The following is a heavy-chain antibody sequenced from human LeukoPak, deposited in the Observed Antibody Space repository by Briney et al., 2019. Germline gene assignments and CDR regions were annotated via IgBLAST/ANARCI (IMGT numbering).Heavy chain of an antibody. J-gene: IGHJ2*01. V-gene: IGHV4-61*05. CDR1: GGSISSSSYY. CDR3: ARLGYNSGWSFYWYIEL. Sequence: SETLSLTCTVSGGSISSSSYYWSWIRQPPGKGLEWIGYIYYSGSTDYNPSLRSRVTFSVDTSKDQFSLKLSSVTAADTAVYYCARLGYNSGWSFYWYIELWGRGTLVTVSS. D-gene: IGHD6-19*01. CDR2: IYYSGST.